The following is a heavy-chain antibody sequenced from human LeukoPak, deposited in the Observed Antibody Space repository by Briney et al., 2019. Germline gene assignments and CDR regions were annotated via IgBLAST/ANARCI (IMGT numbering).Heavy chain of an antibody. D-gene: IGHD2-2*01. J-gene: IGHJ5*02. V-gene: IGHV3-30*04. Sequence: GGSLRLSCAASGFTFSSYAMHWVRQAPGKGLEWVAVISYDGSNKYYADSVKGRFTISRDNSKNTLYLRMNSLRAEDTAVYYCAREPPRYCSSTSCYSQGKDPINWFDPWGQGTLVTVSS. CDR2: ISYDGSNK. CDR3: AREPPRYCSSTSCYSQGKDPINWFDP. CDR1: GFTFSSYA.